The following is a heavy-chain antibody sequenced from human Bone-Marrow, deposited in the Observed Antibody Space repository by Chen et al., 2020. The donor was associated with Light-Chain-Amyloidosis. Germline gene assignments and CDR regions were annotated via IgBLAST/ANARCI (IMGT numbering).Heavy chain of an antibody. D-gene: IGHD3-22*01. Sequence: QVQLVQPGAEVKRPGAAVKVSCKVSGDSLTDLAIHWVRQAPGKGHEWVGGFDPEDEEMMYGQKFQGRVRMIEDTSTETAYMELTSLTSEDTAIYYCATDVDVGDYYETGFNYWGQGTLVTVSS. V-gene: IGHV1-24*01. J-gene: IGHJ4*02. CDR2: FDPEDEEM. CDR1: GDSLTDLA. CDR3: ATDVDVGDYYETGFNY.